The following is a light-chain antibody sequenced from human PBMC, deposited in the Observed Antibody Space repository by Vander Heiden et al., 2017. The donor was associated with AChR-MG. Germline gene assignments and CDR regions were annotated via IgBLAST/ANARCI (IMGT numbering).Light chain of an antibody. CDR1: QSIGTW. CDR3: QQCSSYSDIS. Sequence: DIQMTQSPSTLSAPVGDRVTITCRASQSIGTWLAWYQQNQGKSPRLLIYRASNLESGVPSRFSGSGSGTEFTLTISSLQPDDFGTYYCQQCSSYSDISFGQGTRLEIK. V-gene: IGKV1-5*03. CDR2: RAS. J-gene: IGKJ5*01.